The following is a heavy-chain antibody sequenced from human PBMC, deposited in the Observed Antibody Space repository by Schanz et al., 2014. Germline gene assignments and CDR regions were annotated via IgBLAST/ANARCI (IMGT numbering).Heavy chain of an antibody. D-gene: IGHD5-12*01. CDR1: GFTVTSYY. V-gene: IGHV3-74*01. J-gene: IGHJ3*01. CDR3: ARDGGRDGYNLAFDV. CDR2: IQSDGSIT. Sequence: EMQLVESGGGLIQPGGSLRLSCAASGFTVTSYYMSWVRQAPGKGLEWVSRIQSDGSITTYADSVKGRFAISRDNAKNTLYLQMNSLGAEDTAVYFCARDGGRDGYNLAFDVWGQGTLVTVSS.